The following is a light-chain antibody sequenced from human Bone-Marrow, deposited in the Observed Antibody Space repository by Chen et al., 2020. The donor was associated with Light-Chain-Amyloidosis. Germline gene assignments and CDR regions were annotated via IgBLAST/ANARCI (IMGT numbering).Light chain of an antibody. J-gene: IGLJ3*02. Sequence: QSALTQPASLSGPPGPSLTISSPGTSSDVGSYNLVSWYQQHPGKAPKLMIYEGSKRPSGVSNRFSGSKSGNTASLTISGLQAEDEADYYCCSYAGSSTWVFGGGTKLTVL. V-gene: IGLV2-23*01. CDR1: SSDVGSYNL. CDR3: CSYAGSSTWV. CDR2: EGS.